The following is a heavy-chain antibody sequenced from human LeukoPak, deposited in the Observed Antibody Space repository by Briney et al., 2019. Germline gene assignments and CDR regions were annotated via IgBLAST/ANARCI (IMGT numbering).Heavy chain of an antibody. Sequence: SETLSLTCTVSGGSISSYYWNWIRQPPGKGLEWIGYIYYSGSTNYNPSLKSRVTMSVDTSKNQFSLKLSSVAAADTAVYYCARDRDMTTAAGYFDYWGQGTLVTVSS. V-gene: IGHV4-59*12. CDR1: GGSISSYY. CDR2: IYYSGST. J-gene: IGHJ4*02. CDR3: ARDRDMTTAAGYFDY. D-gene: IGHD2-2*01.